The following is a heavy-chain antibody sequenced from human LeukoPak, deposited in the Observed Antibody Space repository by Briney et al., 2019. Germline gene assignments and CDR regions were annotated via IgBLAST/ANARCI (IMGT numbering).Heavy chain of an antibody. CDR1: GGTFSSYA. CDR3: ARETDYDILTGYYAVDY. D-gene: IGHD3-9*01. CDR2: IIPILGIA. V-gene: IGHV1-69*04. Sequence: ASVKVSCKASGGTFSSYAISWVRQAPGQGLEWMGRIIPILGIANYAQKFQGRVTTTADKSTSTAYMELSSLRSEDTAVYYCARETDYDILTGYYAVDYWGQGTLVTVSS. J-gene: IGHJ4*02.